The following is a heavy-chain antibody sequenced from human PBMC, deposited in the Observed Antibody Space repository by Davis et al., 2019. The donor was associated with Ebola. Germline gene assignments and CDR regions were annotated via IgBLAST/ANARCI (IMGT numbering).Heavy chain of an antibody. J-gene: IGHJ3*02. CDR1: GYTFTGYY. CDR3: ARSITMIVVAYFDI. V-gene: IGHV1-18*04. D-gene: IGHD3-22*01. CDR2: ISAYNGNT. Sequence: ASVKVSCKASGYTFTGYYMHWVRQAPGQGLEWMGWISAYNGNTNYAQKLQGRVTMTTDTSTSTAYMELRSLRSDDTAVYYCARSITMIVVAYFDIWGQGTMVTASS.